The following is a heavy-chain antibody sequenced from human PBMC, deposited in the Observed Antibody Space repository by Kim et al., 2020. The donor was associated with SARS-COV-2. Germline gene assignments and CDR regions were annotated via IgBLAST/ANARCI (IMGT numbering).Heavy chain of an antibody. J-gene: IGHJ4*02. D-gene: IGHD6-25*01. V-gene: IGHV3-23*03. CDR3: ARGMEAAGSLGY. Sequence: YAVTVKGRLTISRNDSRNTLYLQMSGRRAEDTAVYYCARGMEAAGSLGYWGQGTLVSVSS.